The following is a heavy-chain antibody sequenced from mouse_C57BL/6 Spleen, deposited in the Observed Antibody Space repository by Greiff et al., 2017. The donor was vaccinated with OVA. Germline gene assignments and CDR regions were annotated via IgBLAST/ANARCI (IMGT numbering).Heavy chain of an antibody. V-gene: IGHV1-69*01. Sequence: QVQLQPGAELVMPGASVKLSCKASGYTFTSYWMHWVKQRPGQGLEWIGEIDPSDSYTNYNQKFKGKSTLTVDKSSSTAYMQLSSLTSEDSAVYYCARGYYFDYWGQGTTLTVSS. CDR1: GYTFTSYW. J-gene: IGHJ2*01. CDR3: ARGYYFDY. CDR2: IDPSDSYT.